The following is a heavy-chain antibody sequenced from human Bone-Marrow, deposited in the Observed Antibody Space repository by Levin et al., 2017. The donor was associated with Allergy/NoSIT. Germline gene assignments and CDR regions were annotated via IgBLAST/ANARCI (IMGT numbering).Heavy chain of an antibody. D-gene: IGHD5-12*01. J-gene: IGHJ5*02. CDR2: IYHGGHT. CDR3: ARRARAGGYDGYNWLDP. V-gene: IGHV4-59*08. Sequence: SETLSLTCVVSGDSVRNYYWSWIRQSPGKGLEWIGYIYHGGHTNYSPSLKSRVTISVDTSKNQFFLTLTSVTAADTAVYYCARRARAGGYDGYNWLDPWGQGTQVSVSS. CDR1: GDSVRNYY.